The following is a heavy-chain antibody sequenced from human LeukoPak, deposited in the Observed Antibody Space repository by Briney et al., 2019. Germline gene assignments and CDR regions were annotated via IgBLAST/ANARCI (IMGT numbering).Heavy chain of an antibody. CDR3: ARALKSSGSYSGFDP. V-gene: IGHV3-11*04. CDR1: GFTFSDYY. J-gene: IGHJ5*02. D-gene: IGHD1-26*01. CDR2: ISSSGSTI. Sequence: GGSLRLSCAACGFTFSDYYMSWIRQAPGKGLEWVSYISSSGSTIYYADSVKGRFTISRDNAKNSLYLQMNSLRAEDTAVYYCARALKSSGSYSGFDPWGQGTLVTVSS.